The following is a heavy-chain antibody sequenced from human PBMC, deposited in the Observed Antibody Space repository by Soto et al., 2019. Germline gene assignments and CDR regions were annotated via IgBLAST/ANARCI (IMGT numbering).Heavy chain of an antibody. CDR1: GDTFTEYY. CDR3: AIGRHVVVVTAALDY. V-gene: IGHV1-46*01. CDR2: VNPSGGHT. D-gene: IGHD2-21*02. Sequence: QVQLMQSGAEVKKPGASVKVSCKASGDTFTEYYIHWVRQAPGQGLEWMGTVNPSGGHTTYAQHFLGRVPMTRDTATSTVYMELTSLTSEDTAVYYCAIGRHVVVVTAALDYWGNVNIVTVSS. J-gene: IGHJ4*01.